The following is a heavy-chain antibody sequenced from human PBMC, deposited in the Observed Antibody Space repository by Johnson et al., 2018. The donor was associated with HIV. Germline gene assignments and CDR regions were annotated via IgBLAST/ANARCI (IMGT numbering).Heavy chain of an antibody. CDR1: GFTVSTYH. V-gene: IGHV3-53*01. Sequence: VLLVESVGGLIQPGESLRLSCAASGFTVSTYHMSWVRQAPGKGLEWVSVIYDGGRTYYGDSVKGRFTISRDNAKNSLYLQMNSLRAEDTAVYYCARGGRAHYGGNFGAFDIWGQGTMVTVSS. D-gene: IGHD4-23*01. J-gene: IGHJ3*02. CDR3: ARGGRAHYGGNFGAFDI. CDR2: IYDGGRT.